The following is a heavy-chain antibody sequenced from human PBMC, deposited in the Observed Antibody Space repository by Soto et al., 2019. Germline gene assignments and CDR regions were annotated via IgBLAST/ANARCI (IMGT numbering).Heavy chain of an antibody. J-gene: IGHJ6*03. D-gene: IGHD4-17*01. CDR2: MNPNSGNT. V-gene: IGHV1-8*01. CDR3: AREVAGDYVGYYYYYMDV. CDR1: GYTFTSYD. Sequence: ASVKVSCKASGYTFTSYDINWVRQATGQGLEWMGWMNPNSGNTGYAQKFQGRVTMTRNTSIGTAYMELSSLRSEDTAVYYCAREVAGDYVGYYYYYMDVWGKGTTVTVSS.